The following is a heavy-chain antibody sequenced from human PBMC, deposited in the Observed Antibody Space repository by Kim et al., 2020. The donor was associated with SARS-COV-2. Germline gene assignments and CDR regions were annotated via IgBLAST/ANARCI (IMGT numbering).Heavy chain of an antibody. D-gene: IGHD3-22*01. Sequence: SETLSLTCTVSGGSINSSFNYWGWIRQPPGKGLEWIGSVYHSGSTYDSPSLKSRVTVSVDTSKNQFSLKVTSVTAADTAVYFCARLPPDSSGYVDCWGQGILGTVSS. V-gene: IGHV4-39*01. CDR3: ARLPPDSSGYVDC. CDR1: GGSINSSFNY. J-gene: IGHJ4*02. CDR2: VYHSGST.